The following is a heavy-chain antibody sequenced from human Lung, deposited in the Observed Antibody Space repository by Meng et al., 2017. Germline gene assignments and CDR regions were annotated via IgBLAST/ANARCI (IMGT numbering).Heavy chain of an antibody. D-gene: IGHD6-13*01. J-gene: IGHJ6*02. CDR1: GFTFSSYW. V-gene: IGHV3-7*01. CDR3: AREVGYSSSWKNYYYGMDV. Sequence: GESLKISCAASGFTFSSYWMSWVRQAPGKGLEWVANIKQDGSEKYYVDSVKGRFTISRDNAKNSLYLQMNSLRAEDTAVYYCAREVGYSSSWKNYYYGMDVWGQGTTVTVS. CDR2: IKQDGSEK.